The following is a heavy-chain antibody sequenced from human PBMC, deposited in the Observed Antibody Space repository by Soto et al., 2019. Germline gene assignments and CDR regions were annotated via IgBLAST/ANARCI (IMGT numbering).Heavy chain of an antibody. CDR3: ARGDVVRIGTSLWFDP. V-gene: IGHV1-69*12. CDR2: IIPICGTA. D-gene: IGHD2-2*01. J-gene: IGHJ5*02. Sequence: QVQLVQSGAEVKKPGSSVKVSCKASGGTFSSYASSWVRQAPGQGLEWIGGIIPICGTANYAQKFQGRVTITADEATSTAYRERSSLRSEDTAVYYCARGDVVRIGTSLWFDPWGQGTLVTVSS. CDR1: GGTFSSYA.